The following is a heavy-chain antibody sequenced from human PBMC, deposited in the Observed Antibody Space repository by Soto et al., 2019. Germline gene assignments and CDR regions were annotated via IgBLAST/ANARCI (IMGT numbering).Heavy chain of an antibody. Sequence: QVQLVQSGAEVKKPGSSVKVSCKASGGTFSNYPFSWVRQAPGQGLEWMGGIIPIFGKGNYARKFEGRVTFTADESTNTAYMELNSLRSEDTAVYYCARNHGAFDYWGQGTLVTVSS. CDR1: GGTFSNYP. J-gene: IGHJ4*02. CDR3: ARNHGAFDY. V-gene: IGHV1-69*12. D-gene: IGHD1-26*01. CDR2: IIPIFGKG.